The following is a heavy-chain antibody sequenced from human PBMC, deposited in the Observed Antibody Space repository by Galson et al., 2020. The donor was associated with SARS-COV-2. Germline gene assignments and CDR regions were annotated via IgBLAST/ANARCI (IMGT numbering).Heavy chain of an antibody. CDR2: ISGSGGYT. Sequence: GESLKISCAGSGFTFSTYVMNWVRQAPGKGLEWISGISGSGGYTYYGDSVRGRFTISRDNSKNTVYLQMISMRTEDTAVYYCAKGEYSNSLDDWGQGTLVTVSS. CDR3: AKGEYSNSLDD. V-gene: IGHV3-23*01. D-gene: IGHD4-4*01. CDR1: GFTFSTYV. J-gene: IGHJ4*02.